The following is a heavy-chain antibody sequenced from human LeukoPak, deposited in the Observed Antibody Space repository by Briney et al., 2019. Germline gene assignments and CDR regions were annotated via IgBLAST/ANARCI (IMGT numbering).Heavy chain of an antibody. V-gene: IGHV4-39*01. CDR2: IYYSWST. Sequence: SETLSLTCTVSGGSITSSSDYWGWIRQPPGKGLEWIGTIYYSWSTQYNPSLKSRVTISVDTSKNQFSLKLSSVTAADTAVYYSARHQCSGTRCYNFYFYGMDVWGQGTTVTVSS. CDR3: ARHQCSGTRCYNFYFYGMDV. CDR1: GGSITSSSDY. D-gene: IGHD2-2*02. J-gene: IGHJ6*02.